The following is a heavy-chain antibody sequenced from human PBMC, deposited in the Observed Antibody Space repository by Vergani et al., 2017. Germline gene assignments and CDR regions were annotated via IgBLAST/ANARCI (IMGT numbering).Heavy chain of an antibody. CDR1: GFTSSYYG. CDR3: ARDSPLVXPAAIFYYYYGMDV. CDR2: ISYDGTQK. J-gene: IGHJ6*02. V-gene: IGHV3-30*03. D-gene: IGHD2-2*01. Sequence: QVHLVESGGGVVQPGRSLRLSCVVSGFTSSYYGMHWVRQAPGKGLEWVAVISYDGTQKYYADSVKGRFTISRDNAKNSLYLQMNSLRAEDTAVYYCARDSPLVXPAAIFYYYYGMDVWGQGTTVTVSS.